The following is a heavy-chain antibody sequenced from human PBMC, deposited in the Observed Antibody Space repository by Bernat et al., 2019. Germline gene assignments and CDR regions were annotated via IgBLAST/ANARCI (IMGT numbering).Heavy chain of an antibody. Sequence: EVQLVESGGGLVQPGGSLRLSCAASGFTVSSNYMSWVRQAPGKGLEWVSVVYSGGSTYYADSVKGRFTISRDKSKNTLYLQMNSLRAEDTAVYYCARQGLEPRRFYYCYYYMDVWGKGTTVTVSS. D-gene: IGHD1-1*01. CDR2: VYSGGST. V-gene: IGHV3-66*04. CDR3: ARQGLEPRRFYYCYYYMDV. CDR1: GFTVSSNY. J-gene: IGHJ6*03.